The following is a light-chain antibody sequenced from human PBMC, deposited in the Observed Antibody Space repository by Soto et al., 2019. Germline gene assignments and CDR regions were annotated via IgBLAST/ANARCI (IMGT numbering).Light chain of an antibody. CDR1: TGYSNYK. Sequence: QAVVTQPPSASASLGASVTLTCTLSTGYSNYKVDWYQQSPGKGPRFVMRVGTGGLVGSKGEGIPDRFSVWGSGLNRYLVIKNIQEEDEGDYLCGADHGTENSFVYVFGTGTKLSVL. J-gene: IGLJ1*01. V-gene: IGLV9-49*01. CDR3: GADHGTENSFVYV. CDR2: VGTGGLVG.